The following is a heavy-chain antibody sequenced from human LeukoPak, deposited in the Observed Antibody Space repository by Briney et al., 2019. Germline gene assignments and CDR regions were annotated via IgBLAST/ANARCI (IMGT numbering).Heavy chain of an antibody. CDR1: GYTFTSYD. J-gene: IGHJ5*02. CDR3: TRGSIAVPYNWFDP. D-gene: IGHD6-19*01. V-gene: IGHV1-8*01. Sequence: ASVKVSCKASGYTFTSYDINWVRQADGQGLEWMGWMNPNSGNTGYAQKFQGRVIMTRDTSISTAYMELSSLRSEDTAVYYCTRGSIAVPYNWFDPWGQGALVTVSS. CDR2: MNPNSGNT.